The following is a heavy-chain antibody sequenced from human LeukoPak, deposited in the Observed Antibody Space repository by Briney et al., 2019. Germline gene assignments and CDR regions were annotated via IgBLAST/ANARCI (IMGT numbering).Heavy chain of an antibody. CDR3: AREGLVGATFYYYYGMDV. CDR1: GYTFTGYY. Sequence: ASVKVSCKASGYTFTGYYMHWVRQAPGQGLEWMGWINPNSGGTNYAQKFQGWVTMTRDTSISTAYMELSRLRSDDTAVYYCAREGLVGATFYYYYGMDVWGQGTTVTVSS. J-gene: IGHJ6*02. CDR2: INPNSGGT. D-gene: IGHD1-26*01. V-gene: IGHV1-2*04.